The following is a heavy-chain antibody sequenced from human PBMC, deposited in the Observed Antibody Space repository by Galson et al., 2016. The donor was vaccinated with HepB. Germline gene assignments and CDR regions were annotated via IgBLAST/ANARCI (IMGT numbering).Heavy chain of an antibody. CDR1: GFTFSNYG. V-gene: IGHV3-33*01. CDR3: AREDQYYYFYGLDV. J-gene: IGHJ6*02. Sequence: SLRLSCAASGFTFSNYGMHWVRQAPGKGLEWVAVIRYDGSKNDYADSVKGRFTISRDNSKNTLYLQMDSLRAEDTALYYCAREDQYYYFYGLDVWGQGTTVTVSS. CDR2: IRYDGSKN.